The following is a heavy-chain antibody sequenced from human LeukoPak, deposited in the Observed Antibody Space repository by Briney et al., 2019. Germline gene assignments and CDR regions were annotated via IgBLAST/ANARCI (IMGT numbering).Heavy chain of an antibody. CDR1: GYTLTELS. CDR2: FDPEDGET. J-gene: IGHJ3*02. V-gene: IGHV1-24*01. D-gene: IGHD4-17*01. Sequence: GASVKVSCKVSGYTLTELSMHWVRQAPGKGLEWMGGFDPEDGETISEHKFQGRVTMPEDTSTDTAYMELSSLRSEDTAVYYCATDSMTTVTTGAFDIWGQGTMVTVSS. CDR3: ATDSMTTVTTGAFDI.